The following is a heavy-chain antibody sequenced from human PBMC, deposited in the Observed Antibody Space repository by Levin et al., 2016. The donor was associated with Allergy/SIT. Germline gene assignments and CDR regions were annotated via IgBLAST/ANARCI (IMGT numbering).Heavy chain of an antibody. Sequence: GESLKISCAASGFTFSSYGMHWVRQAPGKGLEWVAVISYDGSNKYYADSVKGRFTISRDNSKNTLYLQMNSLRAEDTAVYYCAASYSNYAGFDPWGQGTLVTVSS. D-gene: IGHD4-11*01. J-gene: IGHJ5*02. CDR3: AASYSNYAGFDP. V-gene: IGHV3-30*03. CDR2: ISYDGSNK. CDR1: GFTFSSYG.